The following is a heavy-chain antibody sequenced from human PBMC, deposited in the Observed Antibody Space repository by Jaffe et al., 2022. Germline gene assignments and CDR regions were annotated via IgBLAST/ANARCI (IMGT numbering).Heavy chain of an antibody. CDR1: GYSISSGYY. D-gene: IGHD1-26*01. J-gene: IGHJ2*01. CDR3: ARLGGSFPPYWYFDL. CDR2: IYHSGST. V-gene: IGHV4-38-2*01. Sequence: QVQLQESGPGLVKPSETLSLTCAVSGYSISSGYYWGWIRQPPGKGLEWIGSIYHSGSTYYNPSLKSRVTISVDTSKNQFSLKLSSVTAADTAVYYCARLGGSFPPYWYFDLWGRGTLVTVSS.